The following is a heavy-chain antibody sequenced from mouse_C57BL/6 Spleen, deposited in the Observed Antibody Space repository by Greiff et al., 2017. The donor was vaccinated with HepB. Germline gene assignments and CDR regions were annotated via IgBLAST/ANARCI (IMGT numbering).Heavy chain of an antibody. V-gene: IGHV14-4*01. D-gene: IGHD2-3*01. CDR3: TTWDGHCDY. CDR1: GFNIKDDY. CDR2: IDPENGDT. J-gene: IGHJ2*01. Sequence: EVQLQQSGAELVRPGASVKLSCTASGFNIKDDYMHWVKQRPEQGLEWIGWIDPENGDTEYASKFQGKATITADTSSNTAYLQLSSLTSEDTAVYYCTTWDGHCDYWGQGTTLTVSS.